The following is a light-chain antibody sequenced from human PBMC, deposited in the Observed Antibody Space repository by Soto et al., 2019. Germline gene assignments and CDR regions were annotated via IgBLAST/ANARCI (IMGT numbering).Light chain of an antibody. CDR1: ETVTGKY. CDR2: AAS. J-gene: IGKJ1*01. CDR3: QQYSSPPQT. V-gene: IGKV3-20*01. Sequence: IVLTQSPGTLSLAPGDRATRSCRASETVTGKYLAWYQQKAGQAPRLLIFAASNRATGIPDRLSGSGSGTDFTLTISRLEPEDFAVYFCQQYSSPPQTFGQGAKVDIK.